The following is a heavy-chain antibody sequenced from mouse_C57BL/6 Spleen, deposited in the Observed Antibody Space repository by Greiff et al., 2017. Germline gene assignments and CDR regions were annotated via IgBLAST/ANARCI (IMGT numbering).Heavy chain of an antibody. CDR1: GYTFTSYW. Sequence: QVQLQQSGAELVKPGASVKLSCKASGYTFTSYWMQWVKQRPGQGLEWIGEIDPSDSYTNYNQKFKGKATLTVDTSSSTAYMQLSSLTSEDSAVYYCARPLSYYYGSSYGYFDYWGQGTTLTVSS. D-gene: IGHD1-1*01. CDR3: ARPLSYYYGSSYGYFDY. V-gene: IGHV1-50*01. J-gene: IGHJ2*01. CDR2: IDPSDSYT.